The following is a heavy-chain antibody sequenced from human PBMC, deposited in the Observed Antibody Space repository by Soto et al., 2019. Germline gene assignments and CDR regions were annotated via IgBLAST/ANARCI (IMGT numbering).Heavy chain of an antibody. V-gene: IGHV2-5*01. CDR2: IYWNDDK. CDR3: AHSPVPDYGGNNALDI. CDR1: GFSPSTSGVG. J-gene: IGHJ3*02. Sequence: SGPTLVNPTQTLTLTCTFSGFSPSTSGVGVGWIRQPPGKALEWLALIYWNDDKRYSPSLKSRLTITKDTSKNQVVLTMTNMDPVDTATYYCAHSPVPDYGGNNALDIWGQGTMVTVSS. D-gene: IGHD4-17*01.